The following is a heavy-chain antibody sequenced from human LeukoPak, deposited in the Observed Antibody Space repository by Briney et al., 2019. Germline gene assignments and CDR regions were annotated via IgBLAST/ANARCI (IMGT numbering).Heavy chain of an antibody. J-gene: IGHJ4*02. Sequence: SETLSLTCAVYGGSFSGYYWSWIRQPPGKGLEWIGEINHSGSTNYNPSLKSRVTISVDTSKNQFSLKLSSVTAADTAVYHCARGRGWYKLNYYFDYWGQGTLVTVSS. CDR2: INHSGST. V-gene: IGHV4-34*01. CDR3: ARGRGWYKLNYYFDY. CDR1: GGSFSGYY. D-gene: IGHD6-19*01.